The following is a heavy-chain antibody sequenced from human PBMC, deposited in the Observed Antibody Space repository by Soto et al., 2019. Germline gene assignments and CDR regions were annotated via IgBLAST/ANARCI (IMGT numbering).Heavy chain of an antibody. V-gene: IGHV3-15*01. Sequence: GGSLRLSCAASGFTFTNAWMSWVRQTPGKGLEWVGHIKSKTDGGTTDNAAFVNGRFIISRDDSENTLYLQMNTLRTDDTAVYYCASGAARSDYWGQGTLVTVSS. CDR3: ASGAARSDY. CDR2: IKSKTDGGTT. CDR1: GFTFTNAW. D-gene: IGHD6-6*01. J-gene: IGHJ4*02.